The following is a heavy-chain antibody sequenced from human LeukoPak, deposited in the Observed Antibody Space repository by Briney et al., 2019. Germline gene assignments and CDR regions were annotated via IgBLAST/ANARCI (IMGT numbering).Heavy chain of an antibody. CDR1: GGSFSGYY. V-gene: IGHV4-34*01. CDR2: INHSGIT. D-gene: IGHD5-12*01. J-gene: IGHJ4*02. CDR3: ARAYSGYDLSY. Sequence: PSETLSLTCAVYGGSFSGYYWNWIRQPPGKGLEWVGEINHSGITNYNPSLKSRVTISVDTSKNQFSLKLSSVTAADTAVYYCARAYSGYDLSYWGQGTLVTVSS.